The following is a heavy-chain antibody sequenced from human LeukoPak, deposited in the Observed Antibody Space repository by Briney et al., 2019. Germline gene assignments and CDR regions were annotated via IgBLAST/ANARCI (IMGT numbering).Heavy chain of an antibody. Sequence: GESLKISCKGSGYSFTSYWIGWVRQMPGKGLEWMGIIYPGDSDTRYSPSFQGQITISADKSISTAYLQWSSLKASDTAMYYCARRRHDILTGYSSHFDYWGQGTLVTVSS. J-gene: IGHJ4*02. CDR3: ARRRHDILTGYSSHFDY. CDR1: GYSFTSYW. CDR2: IYPGDSDT. D-gene: IGHD3-9*01. V-gene: IGHV5-51*01.